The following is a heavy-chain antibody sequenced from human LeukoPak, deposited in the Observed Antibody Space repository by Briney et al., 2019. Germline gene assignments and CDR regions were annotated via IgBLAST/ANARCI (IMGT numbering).Heavy chain of an antibody. CDR1: GFTVSSNY. Sequence: GGSLRLSCAASGFTVSSNYMSWVRQAPGKGLEWVSVIYSGGSTYYADSVKGRFTISRDNSKSTLYLQMNSLRAEDTAVYYCAKDLRSGWYGIFDYWGQGTLVTVSS. CDR3: AKDLRSGWYGIFDY. D-gene: IGHD6-19*01. J-gene: IGHJ4*02. V-gene: IGHV3-53*01. CDR2: IYSGGST.